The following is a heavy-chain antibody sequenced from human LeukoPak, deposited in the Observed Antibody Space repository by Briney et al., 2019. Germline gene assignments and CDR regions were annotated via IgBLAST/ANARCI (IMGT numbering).Heavy chain of an antibody. D-gene: IGHD1-26*01. CDR3: ARRSGSQEH. J-gene: IGHJ1*01. CDR2: IYYSGSI. Sequence: SETLSLTCTVSGGSISTYYWSWIRQPPGKGLEWIGYIYYSGSINYNPSLKSRVTISVDTSKNQFSLKLSSVTAADTAVYYCARRSGSQEHWGQGTLVTVSS. V-gene: IGHV4-59*01. CDR1: GGSISTYY.